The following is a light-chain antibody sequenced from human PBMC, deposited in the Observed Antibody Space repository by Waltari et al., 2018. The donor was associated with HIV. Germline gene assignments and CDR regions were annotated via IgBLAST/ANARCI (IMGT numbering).Light chain of an antibody. CDR3: CSYAGSGTLEV. CDR2: EVT. Sequence: QSALTQPASVSGSPGQSITISCTGTNNDIGNYNIVSWYQQPPGKAPKLIIYEVTKRPSGISNHFSGSKSGNTASLTISRLQAEDEADYFCCSYAGSGTLEVFGGGTKLTVL. V-gene: IGLV2-23*02. J-gene: IGLJ2*01. CDR1: NNDIGNYNI.